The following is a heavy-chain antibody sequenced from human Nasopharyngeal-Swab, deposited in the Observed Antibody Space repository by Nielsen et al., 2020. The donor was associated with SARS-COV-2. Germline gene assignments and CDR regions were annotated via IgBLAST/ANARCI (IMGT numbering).Heavy chain of an antibody. Sequence: GESLKISCAASGFTFSSYSMNWVRQAPGKGPEWVSYISSSSSTIYYADSVKGRFTISRDNAKNSLYLQMNSLRAEDTAVYYCARENDYYYYYGMDVWGQGTTVTVSS. V-gene: IGHV3-48*04. CDR3: ARENDYYYYYGMDV. CDR2: ISSSSSTI. CDR1: GFTFSSYS. J-gene: IGHJ6*02.